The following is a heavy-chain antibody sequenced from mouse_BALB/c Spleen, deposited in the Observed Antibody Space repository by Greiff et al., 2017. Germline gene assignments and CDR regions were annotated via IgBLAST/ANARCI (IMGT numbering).Heavy chain of an antibody. CDR3: ARKGPTNYYAMVY. Sequence: QVQLKQSGPGLVQPSQSLSITCTVSGFSLTSYGVHWVRQSPGKGLEWLGVIWSGGSTDYNAAFISRLSISKDNSKSQVFFKMNSLQANDTAIYYCARKGPTNYYAMVYWGQGTSVAVSS. J-gene: IGHJ4*01. D-gene: IGHD2-10*01. CDR2: IWSGGST. CDR1: GFSLTSYG. V-gene: IGHV2-2*02.